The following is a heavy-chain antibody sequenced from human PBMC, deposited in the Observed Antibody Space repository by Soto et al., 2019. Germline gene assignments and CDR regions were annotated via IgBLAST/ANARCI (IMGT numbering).Heavy chain of an antibody. CDR2: IWYDGSNK. Sequence: QVQLVESGGGVVQPGRSLRLSCAASGFTFSSYGMHWVRQAPGKGLEWVAVIWYDGSNKYYADSVKGRFTISRDNSKNTLYLQMNSLRAEDTAVYYCARSSYYYGSGSPPFDYWGQGTLVTVSS. V-gene: IGHV3-33*01. CDR3: ARSSYYYGSGSPPFDY. D-gene: IGHD3-10*01. CDR1: GFTFSSYG. J-gene: IGHJ4*02.